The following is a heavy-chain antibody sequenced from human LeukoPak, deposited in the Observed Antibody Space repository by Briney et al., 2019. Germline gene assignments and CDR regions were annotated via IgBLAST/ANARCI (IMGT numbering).Heavy chain of an antibody. D-gene: IGHD3-22*01. CDR1: GGSISSSSHY. CDR3: ARFLKGTYYYDSSGYRGIFDY. J-gene: IGHJ4*02. Sequence: SETLSHTCTVSGGSISSSSHYWGWIRQPPGKGLEWIGSIYYSGDAYYNPSLKSRVTTSVDTSKSQFSLRLSSVTAADTAVYYCARFLKGTYYYDSSGYRGIFDYWGQGTLVTVSS. V-gene: IGHV4-39*01. CDR2: IYYSGDA.